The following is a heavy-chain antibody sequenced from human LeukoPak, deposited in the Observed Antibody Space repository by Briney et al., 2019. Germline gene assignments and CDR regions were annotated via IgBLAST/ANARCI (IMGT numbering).Heavy chain of an antibody. D-gene: IGHD6-13*01. J-gene: IGHJ5*02. Sequence: ASVKVSCKASGYTFTSYDINWVRQATGQGLEWMGWMNPNSGNTGYAQKFQGRVTITRDTSASTAYMELSSLRSEDMAAYYCAKGSSWYNWFDPWGQGTLVTVSS. V-gene: IGHV1-8*01. CDR2: MNPNSGNT. CDR1: GYTFTSYD. CDR3: AKGSSWYNWFDP.